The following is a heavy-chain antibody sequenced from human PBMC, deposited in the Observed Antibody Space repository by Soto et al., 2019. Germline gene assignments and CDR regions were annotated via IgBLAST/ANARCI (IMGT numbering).Heavy chain of an antibody. V-gene: IGHV1-69*13. J-gene: IGHJ4*02. D-gene: IGHD5-18*01. Sequence: GASVKVSCKASGGTFSSYAISWVRQAPGQGLEWMGGIIPIFGTANYAQKFQGRVTITADESTSTAYMELSSLRSEDTAVYYCAKHVDTAMVYRAYFDYWRQGTMVTVSS. CDR1: GGTFSSYA. CDR2: IIPIFGTA. CDR3: AKHVDTAMVYRAYFDY.